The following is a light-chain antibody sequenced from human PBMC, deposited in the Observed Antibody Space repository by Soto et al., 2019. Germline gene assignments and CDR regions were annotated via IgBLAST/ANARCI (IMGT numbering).Light chain of an antibody. CDR3: QQIKNYPRAS. CDR2: AAS. V-gene: IGKV1-9*01. Sequence: DIQLTQSPPFLPASLGDTVTITCRASQDIANYLAWFQQKPGEAPKLLIFAASTLQTGVPSRFSGSGSGTLFTLTIRGLQPEDFATYFCQQIKNYPRASFGQGTRPQIK. J-gene: IGKJ2*01. CDR1: QDIANY.